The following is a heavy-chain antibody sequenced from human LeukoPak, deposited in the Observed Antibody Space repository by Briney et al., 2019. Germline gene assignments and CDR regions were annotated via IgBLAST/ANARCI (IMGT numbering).Heavy chain of an antibody. V-gene: IGHV4-39*07. CDR1: GGSISSSSYY. D-gene: IGHD3-16*01. CDR3: ARVITVRGVIFDY. J-gene: IGHJ4*02. CDR2: IYYSGST. Sequence: PSETLSLTCTVSGGSISSSSYYWGWIRQPPGKALEWIASIYYSGSTNYNPSLKSRVTISVDTSKNQFSLTLNSVTAADTAVYYCARVITVRGVIFDYWGQGTLVTVSS.